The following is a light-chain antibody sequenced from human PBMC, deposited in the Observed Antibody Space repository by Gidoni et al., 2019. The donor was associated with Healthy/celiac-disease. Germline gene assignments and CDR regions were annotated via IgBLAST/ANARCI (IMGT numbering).Light chain of an antibody. V-gene: IGKV1-8*01. J-gene: IGKJ2*04. CDR2: AAS. CDR3: QQYYSYPRS. Sequence: LRLTQSPSSFSASTGDRVTLTCRASQGISSYLAWYQQKPGKAPKLLIYAASTLQSGVPSRFSGSGSGTDFTLTISCLQSEDFATYYCQQYYSYPRSFGQGTKLEIK. CDR1: QGISSY.